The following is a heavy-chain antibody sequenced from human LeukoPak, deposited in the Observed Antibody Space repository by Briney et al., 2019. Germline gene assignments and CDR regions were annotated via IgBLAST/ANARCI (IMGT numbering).Heavy chain of an antibody. CDR1: GFTFSSYS. Sequence: GGSLRLSCAASGFTFSSYSMNWVRQAPGKGLEWVSSISSSSSYIYYADSVKGRFTISRDNAKNSLYLQMNSLRAEDTAVYYCARSYDFWSGYYTHLYYYYGMDVWGQGTTVTVSS. CDR2: ISSSSSYI. CDR3: ARSYDFWSGYYTHLYYYYGMDV. J-gene: IGHJ6*02. V-gene: IGHV3-21*01. D-gene: IGHD3-3*01.